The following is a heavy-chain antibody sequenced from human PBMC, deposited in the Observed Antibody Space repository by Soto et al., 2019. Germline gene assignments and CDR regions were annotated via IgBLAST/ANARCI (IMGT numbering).Heavy chain of an antibody. D-gene: IGHD2-15*01. Sequence: GESLKISCAASGFTFSSYSMNWVRQAPGKGLEWVSYISSSSSTIYYADSVKGRFTISRDNAKNSLYLQMNSLRAEDTDVYYCAREGVVVVAASVIDAFDIWGQGTMVTVSS. CDR1: GFTFSSYS. CDR3: AREGVVVVAASVIDAFDI. CDR2: ISSSSSTI. J-gene: IGHJ3*02. V-gene: IGHV3-48*01.